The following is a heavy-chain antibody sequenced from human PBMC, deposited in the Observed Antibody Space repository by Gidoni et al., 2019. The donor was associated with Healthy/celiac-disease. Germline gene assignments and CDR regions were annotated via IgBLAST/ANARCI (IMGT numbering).Heavy chain of an antibody. CDR3: ARGGNIVVVVAATIDP. V-gene: IGHV1-46*01. D-gene: IGHD2-15*01. CDR1: GYTFTSYY. J-gene: IGHJ5*02. Sequence: QVQLVQSGAEVTKPGASVKVSCKASGYTFTSYYMHWVRQAPGQGLEWMGIINPSGGSTSYAQKFQGRVTMTRDTSTSTGYMELSSMRSEDTAVYYCARGGNIVVVVAATIDPWGQGTLVTVSS. CDR2: INPSGGST.